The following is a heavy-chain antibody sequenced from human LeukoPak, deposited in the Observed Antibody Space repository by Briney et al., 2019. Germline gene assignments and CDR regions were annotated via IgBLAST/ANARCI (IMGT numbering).Heavy chain of an antibody. CDR2: ISGSGGST. D-gene: IGHD3-22*01. CDR3: AKDRALRYYYDSHYYFDY. CDR1: GFTFSSYA. V-gene: IGHV3-23*01. J-gene: IGHJ4*02. Sequence: GGSLRLSCAASGFTFSSYAMSWVRQAPGKGLEWVSAISGSGGSTYYADSVKGRLTISRDNSKNTLYLQMNSLRAEDTAVYYCAKDRALRYYYDSHYYFDYWGQGTLVTVSS.